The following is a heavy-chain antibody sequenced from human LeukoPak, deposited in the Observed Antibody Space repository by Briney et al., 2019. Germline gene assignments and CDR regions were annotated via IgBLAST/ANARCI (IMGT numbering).Heavy chain of an antibody. CDR1: GGSISSRSYY. Sequence: SETLSLTCTVSGGSISSRSYYWGWIRQPPGKGLEWIGSIYYSGSTYYNPSLKSRVTISVDTPKNQFSLKLNSVTAADTAVYYCARQPESVSNWFDPWGQGTLVTVSS. J-gene: IGHJ5*02. D-gene: IGHD6-19*01. CDR2: IYYSGST. V-gene: IGHV4-39*01. CDR3: ARQPESVSNWFDP.